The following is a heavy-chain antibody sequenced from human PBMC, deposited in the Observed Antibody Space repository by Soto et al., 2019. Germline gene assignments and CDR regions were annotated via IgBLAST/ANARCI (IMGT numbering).Heavy chain of an antibody. CDR2: ISVNGLGI. CDR3: AKDRAYPRDYFHY. CDR1: GFTFSSYA. Sequence: QPGGSLRLSCATSGFTFSSYAMSWVRQAPGKGLEWVSAISVNGLGIYYADSVRGRFTISRDNSKNTVFLHMDSLRAEDTAVYYCAKDRAYPRDYFHYWRQGTLVTVSS. V-gene: IGHV3-23*01. J-gene: IGHJ4*02.